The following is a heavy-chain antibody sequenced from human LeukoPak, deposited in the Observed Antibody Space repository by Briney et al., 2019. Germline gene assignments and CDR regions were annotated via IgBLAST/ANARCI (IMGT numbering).Heavy chain of an antibody. V-gene: IGHV3-30*03. J-gene: IGHJ5*02. CDR2: ISHDATE. CDR1: GFTFSSYE. D-gene: IGHD5-18*01. Sequence: PGGSLRLSCAASGFTFSSYEMNWVRQAPGKGLEFVASISHDATERYRESAKGRFTISRDTSKNTVYLQMNTLRAEDSALYYCTRTGLGYSLGNGLDAWGQGTQVTVSS. CDR3: TRTGLGYSLGNGLDA.